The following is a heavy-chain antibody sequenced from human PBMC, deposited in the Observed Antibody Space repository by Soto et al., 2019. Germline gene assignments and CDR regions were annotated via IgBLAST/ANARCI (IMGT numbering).Heavy chain of an antibody. Sequence: QVQLVQSGAEVKKPGSSVKVSCKASGGTFSSYAISWVRQAPGQGLEWMGGIIPIFGTANYAQKFQGRVTITADESTRTAYMELSSLRSEDTAVYYCAREGGVVTAISMYYFDYWGQGTLVTVSS. CDR2: IIPIFGTA. CDR1: GGTFSSYA. CDR3: AREGGVVTAISMYYFDY. D-gene: IGHD2-21*02. J-gene: IGHJ4*02. V-gene: IGHV1-69*01.